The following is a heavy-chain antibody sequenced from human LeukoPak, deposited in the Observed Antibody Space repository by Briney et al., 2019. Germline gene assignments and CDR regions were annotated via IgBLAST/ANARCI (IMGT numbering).Heavy chain of an antibody. D-gene: IGHD2-8*01. Sequence: SETLSLTCAVYGGSFSGYYWSWIRRPPGKGLEWIGEINHSGSTNCDPSLKSRLTISVDTSKNQFSLKLSSVTAADTAVYYGASAGWCESGRRLDFCGQGTLVTVSS. V-gene: IGHV4-34*01. CDR3: ASAGWCESGRRLDF. CDR1: GGSFSGYY. CDR2: INHSGST. J-gene: IGHJ4*02.